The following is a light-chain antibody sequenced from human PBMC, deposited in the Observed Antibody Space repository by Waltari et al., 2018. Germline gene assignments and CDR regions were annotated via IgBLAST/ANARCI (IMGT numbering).Light chain of an antibody. Sequence: EIVLTQSPATLSLSQGEGATLSCRASQSVSSQLVWYQQKRGQAPRRLIYDASNRATGIPARFSGSGSGTDFTLTISSLEPEDFAVYYCQQCNNSPPTFGQGTKVEIK. J-gene: IGKJ1*01. CDR3: QQCNNSPPT. CDR1: QSVSSQ. CDR2: DAS. V-gene: IGKV3-11*01.